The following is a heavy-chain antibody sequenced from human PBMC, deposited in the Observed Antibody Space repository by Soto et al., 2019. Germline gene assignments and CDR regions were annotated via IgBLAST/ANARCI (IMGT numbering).Heavy chain of an antibody. CDR3: AHPYSGNFYYFDY. Sequence: QITLKESGPTLVKPTETLTLTCIFSGMSLSTSGVGVGWIRQPPGKALEWLALIYWNDDKRYSPSLRGRLIITKDTSKNQVVLTMSNVDPVDTATYYCAHPYSGNFYYFDYWGQGTLVTVSS. D-gene: IGHD1-26*01. V-gene: IGHV2-5*01. CDR1: GMSLSTSGVG. J-gene: IGHJ4*02. CDR2: IYWNDDK.